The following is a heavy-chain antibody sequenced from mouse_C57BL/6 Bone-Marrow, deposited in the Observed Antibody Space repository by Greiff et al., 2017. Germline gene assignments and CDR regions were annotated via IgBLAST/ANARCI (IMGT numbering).Heavy chain of an antibody. CDR3: ARVPTVVAHFDY. Sequence: EVKLMASGGGLVQPGGSLSLSCAASGFTFTDYYMSWVRQPPGKALEWLGFIRNKANGYTTEYSASVKGRFTISRDNSHSILYLQMNALRAEDSATYYGARVPTVVAHFDYWGQGTTLTVSS. CDR1: GFTFTDYY. V-gene: IGHV7-3*01. CDR2: IRNKANGYTT. D-gene: IGHD1-1*01. J-gene: IGHJ2*01.